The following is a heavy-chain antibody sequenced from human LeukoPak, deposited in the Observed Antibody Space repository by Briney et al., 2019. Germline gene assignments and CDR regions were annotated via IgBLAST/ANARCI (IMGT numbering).Heavy chain of an antibody. CDR1: GFIFSTYD. D-gene: IGHD2-15*01. J-gene: IGHJ6*02. CDR3: ARFQCSGGGCRFAYFSMDV. Sequence: GGSLRLSCAASGFIFSTYDMSWVRQAPGKGLEWVSSIDTSSSYIYYADSVRGRFAISRDNAKNSLYLQMNSLRADDTALYYCARFQCSGGGCRFAYFSMDVWGQGTTVTVSS. CDR2: IDTSSSYI. V-gene: IGHV3-21*01.